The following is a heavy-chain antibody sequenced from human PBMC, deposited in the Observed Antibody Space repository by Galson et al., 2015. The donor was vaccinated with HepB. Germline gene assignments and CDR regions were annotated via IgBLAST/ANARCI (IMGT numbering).Heavy chain of an antibody. CDR2: ISGCGDTT. Sequence: SLRLSCAASGFTFSNYAMNWVRQASGKGLEWVAGISGCGDTTYYTDSVTGRFTISRDNSKNTLYLQMNSLRAEDTALYYCAKDRYYDSPPVGGFDPWGQGTLVTVSS. V-gene: IGHV3-23*01. CDR1: GFTFSNYA. J-gene: IGHJ5*02. CDR3: AKDRYYDSPPVGGFDP. D-gene: IGHD3-22*01.